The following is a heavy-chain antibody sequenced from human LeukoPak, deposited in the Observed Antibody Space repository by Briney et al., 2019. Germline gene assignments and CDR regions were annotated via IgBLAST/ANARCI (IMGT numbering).Heavy chain of an antibody. D-gene: IGHD2-2*01. V-gene: IGHV4-39*01. CDR2: IYYSGST. CDR3: ARSLGYCSSTSCYAITFDY. Sequence: PSETLSLTCTVSGGSISSSSYYWGWIRQPPGKGLEWIGSIYYSGSTYYNPSLKSRVTVSVDTSKNQFSLKLSSVTAADTAVYYCARSLGYCSSTSCYAITFDYWGQGTLVTVSS. J-gene: IGHJ4*02. CDR1: GGSISSSSYY.